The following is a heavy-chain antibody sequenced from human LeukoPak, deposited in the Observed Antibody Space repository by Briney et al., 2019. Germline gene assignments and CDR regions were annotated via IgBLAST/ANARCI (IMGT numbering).Heavy chain of an antibody. CDR3: AREKYCSGGSCYVDWFDP. J-gene: IGHJ5*02. D-gene: IGHD2-15*01. CDR2: INAVNGNT. CDR1: GYTFTSYA. V-gene: IGHV1-3*01. Sequence: ASVKVSCKASGYTFTSYAMHWVRQAPGQRLEWMGWINAVNGNTKYSQKFQGRVTITRDTSASTAYMELSSLRSEDTAVYYCAREKYCSGGSCYVDWFDPWGQGTLVTVSS.